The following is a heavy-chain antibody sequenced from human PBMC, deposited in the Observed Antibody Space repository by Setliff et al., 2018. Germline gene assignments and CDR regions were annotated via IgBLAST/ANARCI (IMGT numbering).Heavy chain of an antibody. D-gene: IGHD4-17*01. V-gene: IGHV1-8*02. J-gene: IGHJ4*02. CDR1: GYTFINYE. CDR3: ARTTRSYFDY. Sequence: ASVKVSCKASGYTFINYEINWVRQATGQGLEWMGGMNPNNGNTGYAQKFQGRVTMTRNTSISTAYMELSSLLSEDTAVYYCARTTRSYFDYWGQGTLVTVSS. CDR2: MNPNNGNT.